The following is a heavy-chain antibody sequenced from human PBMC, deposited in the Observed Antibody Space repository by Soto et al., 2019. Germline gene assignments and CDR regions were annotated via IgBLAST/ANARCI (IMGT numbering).Heavy chain of an antibody. V-gene: IGHV4-34*01. CDR2: INHSGST. J-gene: IGHJ5*02. D-gene: IGHD6-19*01. CDR3: ARGVAVADTPSGDWFDP. Sequence: KPSETLSLTCAVYGGSFSGYYWSWIRQPPGKGLEWIGEINHSGSTNYSPSLKSRVTISVDTSKNQFSLKLSSVTAADTAVYYCARGVAVADTPSGDWFDPWGQGTLVTVSS. CDR1: GGSFSGYY.